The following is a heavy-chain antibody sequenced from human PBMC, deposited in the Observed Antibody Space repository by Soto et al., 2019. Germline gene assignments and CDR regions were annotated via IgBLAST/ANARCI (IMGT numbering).Heavy chain of an antibody. CDR2: INAGNGNT. V-gene: IGHV1-3*01. CDR3: ARALPYYDFWSGYSNFDY. Sequence: ASVKVSCKASGYTFTSYAMHWVRQAPGQRLEWMGWINAGNGNTKYSQKFQGRVTITRDTSASTAYMELSGLRSEDTAVYYCARALPYYDFWSGYSNFDYWGQGTLVTVSS. CDR1: GYTFTSYA. J-gene: IGHJ4*02. D-gene: IGHD3-3*01.